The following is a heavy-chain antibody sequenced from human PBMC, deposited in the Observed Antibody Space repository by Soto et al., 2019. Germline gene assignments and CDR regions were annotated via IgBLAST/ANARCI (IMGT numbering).Heavy chain of an antibody. CDR2: IYPRGST. CDR1: GGSISSSNW. CDR3: ARAESSGYPMLRTRFDP. V-gene: IGHV4-4*02. D-gene: IGHD3-22*01. J-gene: IGHJ5*02. Sequence: QVQLQESGPGMVKPSGTLSLTCAVSGGSISSSNWWSWVRQSPGKGLEWIGEIYPRGSTNYNPSLKSRVTISVDKSNNQFSRKLSSVTAADTAIYYCARAESSGYPMLRTRFDPWGQGTLVTVSS.